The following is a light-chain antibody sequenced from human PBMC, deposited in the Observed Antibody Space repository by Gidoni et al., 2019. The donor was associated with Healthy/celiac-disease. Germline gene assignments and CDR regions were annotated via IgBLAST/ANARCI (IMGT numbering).Light chain of an antibody. CDR1: QSISSY. CDR2: AAS. Sequence: DLQLPQSPSSLSASVGDRVTITCRASQSISSYLNWYQQKPGKAPKRLIYAASSLQSGVPSRFSGSGAGTDFTLTISSLQPEDFATYYCQQSYSTPRTFGQGTKVEIK. J-gene: IGKJ1*01. V-gene: IGKV1-39*01. CDR3: QQSYSTPRT.